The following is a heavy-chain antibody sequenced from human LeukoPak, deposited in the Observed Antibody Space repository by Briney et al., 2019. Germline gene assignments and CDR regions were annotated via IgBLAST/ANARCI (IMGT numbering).Heavy chain of an antibody. Sequence: GRSLRLSCAASRFTFSSYIMHWFRQAPGKGLEWVAVVSYDGSDEYYADSVKGRFTISRDNSKNTLFLQMNSLRPEDTALYYCAREVFERSGTFDFWGQGTLVTVSS. V-gene: IGHV3-30-3*01. D-gene: IGHD1-26*01. CDR1: RFTFSSYI. CDR2: VSYDGSDE. CDR3: AREVFERSGTFDF. J-gene: IGHJ4*02.